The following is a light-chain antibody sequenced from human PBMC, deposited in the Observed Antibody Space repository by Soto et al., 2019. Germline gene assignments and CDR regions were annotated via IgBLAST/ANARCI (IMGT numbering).Light chain of an antibody. V-gene: IGKV1-33*01. J-gene: IGKJ4*01. CDR2: GAY. CDR1: QDISNN. CDR3: QQCDNLPPT. Sequence: DIQMTQSPSSLSASVGDRVTITCQASQDISNNLNWFQQTSGKAPKLLFYGAYNLETRVPSRITGSQSGTAFTFTITSLQPEDVGTYFCQQCDNLPPTFGGGTKVVI.